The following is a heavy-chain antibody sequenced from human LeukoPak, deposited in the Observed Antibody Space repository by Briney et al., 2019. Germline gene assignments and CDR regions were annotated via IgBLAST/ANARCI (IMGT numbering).Heavy chain of an antibody. CDR3: ARYLYDSSGSPMDV. J-gene: IGHJ6*02. Sequence: PGGSLILSCAASGFTFSSYWMSWVRQAPGKGLEWVANIKQDGSEKYYVDSVKGRFTISRDNAKNSLYLQMNSLRAEDTAVYYCARYLYDSSGSPMDVWGQGTTVTVSS. CDR1: GFTFSSYW. CDR2: IKQDGSEK. V-gene: IGHV3-7*05. D-gene: IGHD3-22*01.